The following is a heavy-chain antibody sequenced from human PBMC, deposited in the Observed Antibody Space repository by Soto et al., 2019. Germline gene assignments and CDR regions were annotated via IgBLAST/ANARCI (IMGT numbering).Heavy chain of an antibody. Sequence: PWETLSLTCSVSGDSVSNGDYSWSWIRQPPGKGLEWIGYIYYIGGPYYNPSLQSRVTISMDTSKNQVSLNLTSVTAADTAVYFCARRRSGAHWFDPRGQGTVVTVSS. J-gene: IGHJ5*02. CDR1: GDSVSNGDYS. V-gene: IGHV4-30-4*01. CDR2: IYYIGGP. CDR3: ARRRSGAHWFDP. D-gene: IGHD3-10*01.